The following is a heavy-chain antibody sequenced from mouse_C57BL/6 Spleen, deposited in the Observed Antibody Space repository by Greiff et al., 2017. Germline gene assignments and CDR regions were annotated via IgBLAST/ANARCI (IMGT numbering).Heavy chain of an antibody. CDR2: IRSKSSNSAT. CDR3: VRDQTGPHWYFDV. J-gene: IGHJ1*03. V-gene: IGHV10-3*01. Sequence: EVQVVESGGGLVQPKGSLKLSCAASGFTFNTYAMHWVRQAPGKGLEWVARIRSKSSNSATYYADSVKDRFTISRDDSQSMLYLQMSNLKTEDTAMYYCVRDQTGPHWYFDVWGTGTTVTVSS. CDR1: GFTFNTYA. D-gene: IGHD4-1*01.